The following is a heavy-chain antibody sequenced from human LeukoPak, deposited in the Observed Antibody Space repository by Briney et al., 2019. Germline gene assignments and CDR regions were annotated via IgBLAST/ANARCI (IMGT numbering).Heavy chain of an antibody. CDR2: INHSGST. J-gene: IGHJ4*02. CDR1: GGSFSGYY. V-gene: IGHV4-34*01. CDR3: ARSDFWSGYYRDY. D-gene: IGHD3-3*01. Sequence: PSETLSLTCAVYGGSFSGYYWSWIRQPPGKGLEWIGEINHSGSTNYNPSLKSRVTISVDTSKNQFSLKLSSVTAADTAVYYCARSDFWSGYYRDYWGQGTLVTVSS.